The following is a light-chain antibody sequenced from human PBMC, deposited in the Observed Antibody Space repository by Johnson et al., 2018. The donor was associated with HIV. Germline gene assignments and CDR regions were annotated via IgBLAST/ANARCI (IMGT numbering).Light chain of an antibody. CDR1: SSNIGNNY. V-gene: IGLV1-51*02. J-gene: IGLJ1*01. Sequence: QSVLTQPPSVSAAPGQKVTISCSGSSSNIGNNYVSWYQQLPGTAPKLLIYENNKRPSGIPDRFSGSKSCTSATLGITGLQTGDEADYYCGRWDDSLSTYVFGTGTKVTVL. CDR3: GRWDDSLSTYV. CDR2: ENN.